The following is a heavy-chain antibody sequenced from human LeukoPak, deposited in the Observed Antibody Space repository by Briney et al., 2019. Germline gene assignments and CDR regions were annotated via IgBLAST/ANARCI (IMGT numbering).Heavy chain of an antibody. CDR2: VGSSGCNK. CDR1: GFTFSTYA. CDR3: AKDGHYDSSGFTLQY. Sequence: GGSLSLFCAASGFTFSTYAITWVRQAPGKGLEWVSIVGSSGCNKYYADSVKGRFTISRDNSKNTMYLQMNSLRAEDTPVYYCAKDGHYDSSGFTLQYWGQGTLVTVSS. J-gene: IGHJ1*01. V-gene: IGHV3-23*01. D-gene: IGHD3-22*01.